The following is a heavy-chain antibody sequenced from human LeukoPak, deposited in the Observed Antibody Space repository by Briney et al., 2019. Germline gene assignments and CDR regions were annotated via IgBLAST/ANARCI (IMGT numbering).Heavy chain of an antibody. J-gene: IGHJ4*02. CDR3: ARHSGGYNPYYFDY. Sequence: PSETLSLTCTVSGYSIRSGYYWAWIRQPPGKGLEWIGSSYHSGGTDYNPSLKSRVTISVDTSKNQFSLKLGSVTAADTAVYYCARHSGGYNPYYFDYWGQGTLVTVSS. CDR2: SYHSGGT. CDR1: GYSIRSGYY. D-gene: IGHD5-24*01. V-gene: IGHV4-38-2*02.